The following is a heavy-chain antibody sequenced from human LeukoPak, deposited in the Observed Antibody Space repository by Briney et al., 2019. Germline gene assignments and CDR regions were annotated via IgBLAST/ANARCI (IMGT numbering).Heavy chain of an antibody. D-gene: IGHD3-3*01. CDR3: ARLGAYYTGRDASDI. V-gene: IGHV5-51*01. Sequence: GESLKISCKGSGYSFINYWIGWVRQMPGKGLEWMGIIYPEDSDTTYSPSFQGQVTISADKSISTAYLQWSSLKASDTAMYYCARLGAYYTGRDASDIWGQGTMVTVSS. CDR2: IYPEDSDT. CDR1: GYSFINYW. J-gene: IGHJ3*02.